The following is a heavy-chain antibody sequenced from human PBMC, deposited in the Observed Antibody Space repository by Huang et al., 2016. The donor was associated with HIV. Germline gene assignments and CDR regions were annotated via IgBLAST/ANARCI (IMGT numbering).Heavy chain of an antibody. Sequence: QVQLVQSGAEVKKPGASVKVSCQASGYSFSDYYMHWVRQAPGQRLAWMGGINPKSGGTKYGQNFLGRVTLTTDTSTRTAYMELSRVRSDDTAMYYCASAISGTTNYFFAMAVWGQGTTVTVSS. V-gene: IGHV1-2*02. D-gene: IGHD1-20*01. CDR3: ASAISGTTNYFFAMAV. J-gene: IGHJ6*02. CDR1: GYSFSDYY. CDR2: INPKSGGT.